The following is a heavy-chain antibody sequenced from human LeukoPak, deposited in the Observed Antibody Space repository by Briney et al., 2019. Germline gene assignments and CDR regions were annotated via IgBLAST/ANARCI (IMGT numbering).Heavy chain of an antibody. J-gene: IGHJ4*02. CDR3: ARGLEQFWVPAAKSAHVDY. V-gene: IGHV3-30-3*01. CDR2: ISYDGSNK. Sequence: GGSLRLSCAASGFTFSSYAMHWVRQAPGKGLEWVAVISYDGSNKYYADSVKGRFTISRDNSKNTLYLQMNSLRAEDTAVYYCARGLEQFWVPAAKSAHVDYWGQGTLVTVSS. D-gene: IGHD2-2*01. CDR1: GFTFSSYA.